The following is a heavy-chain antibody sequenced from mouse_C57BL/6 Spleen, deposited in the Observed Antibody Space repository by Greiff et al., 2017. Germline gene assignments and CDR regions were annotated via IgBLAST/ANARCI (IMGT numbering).Heavy chain of an antibody. CDR2: IYPGDGDT. V-gene: IGHV1-82*01. Sequence: VKLVESGPELVKPGASVKISCKASGYAFSSSWMNWVKQRPGKGLEWIGRIYPGDGDTNYNGKFKGKASLTADKSSSTAYMQLSSLTSEDSAVYFCGSSSPYWCFDAWGTGTTVTVSS. D-gene: IGHD1-1*01. CDR3: GSSSPYWCFDA. CDR1: GYAFSSSW. J-gene: IGHJ1*03.